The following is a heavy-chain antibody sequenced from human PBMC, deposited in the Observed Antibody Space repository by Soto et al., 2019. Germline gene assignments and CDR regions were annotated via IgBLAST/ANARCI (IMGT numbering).Heavy chain of an antibody. D-gene: IGHD2-2*01. V-gene: IGHV3-15*01. Sequence: EVQLVESGGGLVKPGGSLRLSCAASGFTFSNAWMSWVRQAPGKGLEWVGRIKSKTDGGTTDYAAPVRGRFTISRDDSKNTLYLQMNSLKTEDTAVYYCTSVPTAPRGWSDPWGQGTLVTVSS. J-gene: IGHJ5*02. CDR1: GFTFSNAW. CDR3: TSVPTAPRGWSDP. CDR2: IKSKTDGGTT.